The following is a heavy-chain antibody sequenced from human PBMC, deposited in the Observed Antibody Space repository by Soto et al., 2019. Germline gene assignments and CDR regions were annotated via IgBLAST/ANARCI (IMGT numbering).Heavy chain of an antibody. J-gene: IGHJ4*02. V-gene: IGHV4-59*01. CDR2: VFYTGST. D-gene: IGHD1-26*01. Sequence: PSETLSLTCTVSGGSISTFHWNWIRQPPGKGLEWIGYVFYTGSTNYNPSLESRVTISVDMSKNQFSLKLSSVTAADTAVYYCARGLGGSQLGYFAYWGQGTLVTVPS. CDR1: GGSISTFH. CDR3: ARGLGGSQLGYFAY.